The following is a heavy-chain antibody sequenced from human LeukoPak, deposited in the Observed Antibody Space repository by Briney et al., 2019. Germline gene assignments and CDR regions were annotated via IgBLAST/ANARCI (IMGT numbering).Heavy chain of an antibody. Sequence: GGSLRLSCAASGFTFSSYGMNWVRQAPGKGLEWVSAISGSGGSTYYADSVKGRFTISRDNSKNTLYLQMNSLRAEDTAVYYCAKKGLTVTTYYFDYWGQGTLVTVSS. J-gene: IGHJ4*02. CDR2: ISGSGGST. V-gene: IGHV3-23*01. CDR3: AKKGLTVTTYYFDY. CDR1: GFTFSSYG. D-gene: IGHD4-17*01.